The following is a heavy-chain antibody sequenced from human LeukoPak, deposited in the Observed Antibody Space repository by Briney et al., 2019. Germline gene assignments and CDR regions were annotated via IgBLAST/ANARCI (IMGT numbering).Heavy chain of an antibody. V-gene: IGHV4-61*09. D-gene: IGHD6-25*01. CDR3: ARDGGYRRGYFDY. CDR1: GGSISSGSYY. J-gene: IGHJ4*02. CDR2: PYTSGST. Sequence: NPSETLSLTCTVSGGSISSGSYYWSWIRQPAGKGLEWIGHPYTSGSTYYNPSLNSRITISVDTSKNQFSLRLSSVTAADTAVYYCARDGGYRRGYFDYWGQGTLVTVSP.